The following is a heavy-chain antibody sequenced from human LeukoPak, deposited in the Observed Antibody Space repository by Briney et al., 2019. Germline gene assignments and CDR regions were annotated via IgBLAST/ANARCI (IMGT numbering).Heavy chain of an antibody. Sequence: GGSLRLSCAASGFTFSSYSMNWVRQAPGKGLEWVSYISSSSSTIYYADSVKGRFTISRDNSRNTLYLQMNSLRAEDTAVYYCARGADFYDYVWGSYPTFDYWGQGTLVTVSS. CDR1: GFTFSSYS. CDR2: ISSSSSTI. V-gene: IGHV3-48*01. D-gene: IGHD3-16*02. CDR3: ARGADFYDYVWGSYPTFDY. J-gene: IGHJ4*02.